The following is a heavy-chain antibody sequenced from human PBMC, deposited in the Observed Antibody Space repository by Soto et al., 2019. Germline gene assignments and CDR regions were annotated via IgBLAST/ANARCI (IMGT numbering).Heavy chain of an antibody. D-gene: IGHD3-22*01. V-gene: IGHV4-39*01. Sequence: TLEPLSLTCSVSGGSISSTNCYWGWIYQPPGKGLEWIGNIYDSGSTYFKPSLNSSVTISVDTSKNQFSLKMSSVTAADTAVYYCARTYYYDSRGYYYGGWYFDLWGRGTLVTVSS. J-gene: IGHJ2*01. CDR2: IYDSGST. CDR1: GGSISSTNCY. CDR3: ARTYYYDSRGYYYGGWYFDL.